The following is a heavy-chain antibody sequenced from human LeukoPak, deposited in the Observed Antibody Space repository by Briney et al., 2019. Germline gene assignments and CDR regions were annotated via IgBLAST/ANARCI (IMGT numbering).Heavy chain of an antibody. Sequence: SETLSLTCTVSGGSISSYYWSWIRQPAGKGLEWIGRIYTSGSTHYKPSLRSRVTISLGTSKKQFSLKLTSVTAADTAVYYCARKGGGQLVNTRRWFDPWGQGTLVTVSS. CDR1: GGSISSYY. D-gene: IGHD6-13*01. J-gene: IGHJ5*02. V-gene: IGHV4-4*07. CDR2: IYTSGST. CDR3: ARKGGGQLVNTRRWFDP.